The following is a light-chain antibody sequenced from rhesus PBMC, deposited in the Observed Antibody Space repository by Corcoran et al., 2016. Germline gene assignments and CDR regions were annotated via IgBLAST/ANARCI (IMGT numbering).Light chain of an antibody. CDR1: QSVSSY. Sequence: QVILTQSPATLSLSPGERATLSCRASQSVSSYLAWYQQKPGQAPRRLIYGASGRATGIPERCRERGSGTEFTLTLSSLKPEDVGVYHCYQHSSGWTFGQGTKVEIK. CDR3: YQHSSGWT. CDR2: GAS. V-gene: IGKV3-10*01. J-gene: IGKJ1*01.